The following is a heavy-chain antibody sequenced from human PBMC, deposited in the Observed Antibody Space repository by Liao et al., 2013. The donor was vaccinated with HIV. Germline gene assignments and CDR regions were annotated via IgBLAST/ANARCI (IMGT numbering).Heavy chain of an antibody. V-gene: IGHV4-39*07. CDR1: GDSITSIDYY. CDR2: IYYSGSA. D-gene: IGHD2/OR15-2a*01. Sequence: QVQLQESGPGLVKPSETLSLTCTVSGDSITSIDYYWGWIRQPPGKGLEWIGYIYYSGSAYSTPSLKSRVTLSVDTSKNQFSLKLSSMTAADTAVYYCARALPQKGIRFLCGFRPWGPGALVTVSS. CDR3: ARALPQKGIRFLCGFRP. J-gene: IGHJ5*02.